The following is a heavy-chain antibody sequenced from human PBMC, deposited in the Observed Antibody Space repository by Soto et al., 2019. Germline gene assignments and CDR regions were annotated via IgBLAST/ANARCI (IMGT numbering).Heavy chain of an antibody. CDR3: ARAGCSSTSCRGFDP. CDR1: GGSISSGGYS. J-gene: IGHJ5*02. D-gene: IGHD2-2*01. CDR2: IYHSGST. Sequence: PSLTCAVSGGSISSGGYSWSWIRQPPGKGLEWIGYIYHSGSTYYNPSLKSRVTISVDRSKNQFSLKLSSVTAADTAVYYCARAGCSSTSCRGFDPWGQGTLVTVSS. V-gene: IGHV4-30-2*01.